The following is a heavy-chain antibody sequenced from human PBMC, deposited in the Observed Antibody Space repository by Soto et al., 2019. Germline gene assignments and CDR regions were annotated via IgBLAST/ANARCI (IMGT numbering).Heavy chain of an antibody. D-gene: IGHD4-17*01. V-gene: IGHV6-1*01. CDR1: GDSVSSNSAA. J-gene: IGHJ6*02. Sequence: PSQTLSLTCAISGDSVSSNSAAWNWIRQSPSRGLEWLGRTYYRSKWYNDYAVSVKGRITINPDTSKNQFSLQLNSVTPEDTAVYYCARDHRVTNPDYYGMDVWGQGTTVTVSS. CDR2: TYYRSKWYN. CDR3: ARDHRVTNPDYYGMDV.